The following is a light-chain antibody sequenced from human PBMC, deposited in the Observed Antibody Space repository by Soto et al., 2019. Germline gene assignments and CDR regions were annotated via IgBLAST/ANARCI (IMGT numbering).Light chain of an antibody. V-gene: IGKV1-27*01. CDR1: QGITDS. Sequence: DIQMIQSPSSLSASVGARVTITCRASQGITDSLAWYQQKPGKVPKLLIYAASTLQSGVPSRFSGSGSGTDFTLTISSLQPEDVATYYCQKYNSAPYTFGQGTQLEIK. CDR3: QKYNSAPYT. J-gene: IGKJ2*01. CDR2: AAS.